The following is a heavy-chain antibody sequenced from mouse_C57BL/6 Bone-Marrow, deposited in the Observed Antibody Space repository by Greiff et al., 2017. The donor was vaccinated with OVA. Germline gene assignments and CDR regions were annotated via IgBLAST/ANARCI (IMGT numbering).Heavy chain of an antibody. J-gene: IGHJ2*01. CDR2: IYPRSGNT. CDR1: GYTFTSYG. CDR3: ARWLLQNY. D-gene: IGHD2-3*01. V-gene: IGHV1-81*01. Sequence: QVQLQQSGAELARPGASVKLSCKASGYTFTSYGISWVKQRTGQGLEWIGEIYPRSGNTHYNEKFKGKATLTADKSSSTAYMELRSLTSEDSAVYFCARWLLQNYWGQGTTLTVSS.